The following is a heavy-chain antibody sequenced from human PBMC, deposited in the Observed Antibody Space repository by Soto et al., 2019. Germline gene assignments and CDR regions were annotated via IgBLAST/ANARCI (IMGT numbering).Heavy chain of an antibody. CDR3: ARADGYYYYYYMDV. CDR1: GFTFSSYA. Sequence: GGSLRLSCAASGFTFSSYAMHWVRQAPGKGLEYVSAISSNGGSTYYANSVKGRFTISRDNSKNTLYLQMGSLRAEDMAVYYCARADGYYYYYYMDVWGKGTTVTVSS. CDR2: ISSNGGST. J-gene: IGHJ6*03. V-gene: IGHV3-64*01.